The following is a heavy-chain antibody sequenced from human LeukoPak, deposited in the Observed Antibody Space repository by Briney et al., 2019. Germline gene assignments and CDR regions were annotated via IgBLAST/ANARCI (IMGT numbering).Heavy chain of an antibody. D-gene: IGHD3-16*01. CDR2: VYSGGSS. CDR1: GFTVSNNY. CDR3: ARGHYDSATPYFFDC. Sequence: GGSLRLSCAASGFTVSNNYMNWVRQAPGKGLEWVSVVYSGGSSYYADSVKGRFTISRDNFKNTLFLQMNSLRVEDTAVYYCARGHYDSATPYFFDCWGQEPWSPSHQ. J-gene: IGHJ4*01. V-gene: IGHV3-53*01.